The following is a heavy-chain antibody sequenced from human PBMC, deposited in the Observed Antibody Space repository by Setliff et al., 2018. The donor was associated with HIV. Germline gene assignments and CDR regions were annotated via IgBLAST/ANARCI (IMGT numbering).Heavy chain of an antibody. CDR2: IYYSGST. CDR1: GGSISSYY. D-gene: IGHD2-2*01. CDR3: ARGSCSTISCSLRVGNDAFDI. J-gene: IGHJ3*02. Sequence: SETLSLTCTVSGGSISSYYWSWIRQPPGKGLEWIGYIYYSGSTKHNPSLKSRVTISVDTSKNQFSLKLSSVTAADTAVYYCARGSCSTISCSLRVGNDAFDIWGQGTMVTVSS. V-gene: IGHV4-59*12.